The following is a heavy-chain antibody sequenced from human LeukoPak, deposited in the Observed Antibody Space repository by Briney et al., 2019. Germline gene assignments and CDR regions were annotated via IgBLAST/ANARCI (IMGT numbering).Heavy chain of an antibody. Sequence: GGSLRLSCAASGFTLSSYSMKLVRQAPGKGLEWVSSLSSSSTYIYYADSVKGRFTISRDNAKNSLYLQMNSLRAEDTAVYYCARGEGDYGGNFVGDYWGQGTLVTVSS. CDR2: LSSSSTYI. V-gene: IGHV3-21*01. CDR1: GFTLSSYS. CDR3: ARGEGDYGGNFVGDY. J-gene: IGHJ4*02. D-gene: IGHD4-23*01.